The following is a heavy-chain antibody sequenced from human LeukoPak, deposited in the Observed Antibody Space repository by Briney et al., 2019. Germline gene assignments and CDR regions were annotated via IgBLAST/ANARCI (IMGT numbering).Heavy chain of an antibody. CDR3: AKSMGGYCSGGSCSGGPFDP. CDR2: ISGSGGST. D-gene: IGHD2-15*01. Sequence: GGSLRLSCAASGFTFSSYAMSWVRQAPGKGLEWVSAISGSGGSTYYADSVKGRFTISRDNSKNTLYLQMNSLRAEDTAVYYCAKSMGGYCSGGSCSGGPFDPWGQGTLVTVSS. CDR1: GFTFSSYA. V-gene: IGHV3-23*01. J-gene: IGHJ5*02.